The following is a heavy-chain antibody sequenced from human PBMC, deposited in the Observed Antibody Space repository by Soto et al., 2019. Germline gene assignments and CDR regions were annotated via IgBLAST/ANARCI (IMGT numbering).Heavy chain of an antibody. D-gene: IGHD6-19*01. CDR3: ARDRNGWAQVADY. CDR2: ISTTSSYT. J-gene: IGHJ4*02. CDR1: GFTFSDYY. Sequence: QVQLVESGGGLVKPGGSLRLSCAASGFTFSDYYMTWIRQAPGKGLEWVSYISTTSSYTNYADSVRGRFTISRDNAKNSLYLQMNGLRAEDTAVYYCARDRNGWAQVADYWGKGTLVTVSS. V-gene: IGHV3-11*05.